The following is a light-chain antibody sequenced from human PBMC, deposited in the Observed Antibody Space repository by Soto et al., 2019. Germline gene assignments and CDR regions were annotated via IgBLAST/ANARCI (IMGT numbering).Light chain of an antibody. J-gene: IGKJ2*01. CDR1: QSVSTN. V-gene: IGKV3-15*01. CDR2: SAS. CDR3: QQYNNWLYT. Sequence: EIVMTQSPVTLSVSPGERATLSCRASQSVSTNLAWYQQKPGQAPRLLIHSASTRATDIPARFSGSGSGTEFTLTISSLQSEDFAVYYCQQYNNWLYTFGQGTKLEIK.